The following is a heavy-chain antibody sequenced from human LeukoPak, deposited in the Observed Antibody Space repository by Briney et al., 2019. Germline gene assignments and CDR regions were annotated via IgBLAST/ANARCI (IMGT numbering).Heavy chain of an antibody. J-gene: IGHJ4*02. CDR2: IYSGGST. CDR1: GFTVSSNY. V-gene: IGHV3-53*01. CDR3: AAGGLRLGELSFPHSYYFDY. D-gene: IGHD3-16*02. Sequence: GGSLILSCAASGFTVSSNYMSWVRQAPGKGLEWVSVIYSGGSTYYADSVKGRFTISRDNSKNTLYLQMNSLRAEDTAVYYCAAGGLRLGELSFPHSYYFDYWGQGTLVTVSS.